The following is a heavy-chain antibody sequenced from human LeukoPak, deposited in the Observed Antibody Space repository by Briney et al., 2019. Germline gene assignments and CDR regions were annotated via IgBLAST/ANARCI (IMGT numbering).Heavy chain of an antibody. D-gene: IGHD6-19*01. V-gene: IGHV3-23*01. CDR3: VKVGSGWSPYCFDY. CDR1: GFTFNNYA. CDR2: ISATGGST. J-gene: IGHJ4*02. Sequence: GGSLRLSCAASGFTFNNYAMSWVRQAPGKGLEWVSVISATGGSTYFADSVKGRFTISRDNSKNTLFMQMNSLRAEDTALYYCVKVGSGWSPYCFDYWGQGTRVTVSS.